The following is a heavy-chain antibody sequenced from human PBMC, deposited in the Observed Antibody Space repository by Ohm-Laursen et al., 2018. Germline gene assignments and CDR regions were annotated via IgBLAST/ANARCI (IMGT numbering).Heavy chain of an antibody. V-gene: IGHV3-74*01. J-gene: IGHJ3*02. D-gene: IGHD1-26*01. CDR1: GFTFSSYW. CDR3: AKDAIVGYNVGLGAFDI. CDR2: INSDGSTT. Sequence: SLRLSCAASGFTFSSYWMHWVRQAPGKGLVWVSRINSDGSTTTYVDSVKGRFTISRDNAKNTLYLQMNSLRAEDTALYYCAKDAIVGYNVGLGAFDIWGQGTMVTVSS.